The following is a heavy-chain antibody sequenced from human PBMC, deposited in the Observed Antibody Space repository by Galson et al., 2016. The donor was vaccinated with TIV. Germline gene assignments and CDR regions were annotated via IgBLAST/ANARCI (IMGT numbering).Heavy chain of an antibody. CDR1: GFTFSDYA. CDR2: ISYAGRKK. Sequence: LRLSCAASGFTFSDYAMNWVRQAPGRGLAWVALISYAGRKKYYAASLKGRVTISRDNSKKTLLLQMNSLSAEDTAVYYCAKEVVNSRRLDEIGAAATSFDFWGQGTLVTVSS. V-gene: IGHV3-30*18. CDR3: AKEVVNSRRLDEIGAAATSFDF. J-gene: IGHJ4*02. D-gene: IGHD6-25*01.